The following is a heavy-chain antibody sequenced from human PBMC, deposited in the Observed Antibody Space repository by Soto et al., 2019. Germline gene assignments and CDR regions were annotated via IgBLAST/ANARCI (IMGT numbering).Heavy chain of an antibody. CDR1: GFTFSSYG. CDR3: AKDSLDALMVYASQYYYGMDV. J-gene: IGHJ6*02. CDR2: IWYDGSNK. V-gene: IGHV3-33*06. Sequence: GESLKISCAASGFTFSSYGMHWVRQAPGKGLEWVAVIWYDGSNKYYADSVKGRFTISRDNSKNTLYLQMNSLRAEDTAVYYCAKDSLDALMVYASQYYYGMDVWGQGTTVTVSS. D-gene: IGHD2-8*01.